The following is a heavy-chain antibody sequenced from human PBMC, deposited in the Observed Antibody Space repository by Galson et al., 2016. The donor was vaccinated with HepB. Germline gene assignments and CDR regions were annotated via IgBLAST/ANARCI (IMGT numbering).Heavy chain of an antibody. V-gene: IGHV3-30*02. CDR1: GSTFSNFG. J-gene: IGHJ4*02. CDR2: IRYDGSDV. Sequence: SLRLSCAASGSTFSNFGMHWVRQAPGKGLDWVAFIRYDGSDVYYADSVKGRFTISRDNSKNTLDLQMNSLRAEDTAVYYCAREVEYSSSQFDYWGQGNLVTVSS. D-gene: IGHD5-12*01. CDR3: AREVEYSSSQFDY.